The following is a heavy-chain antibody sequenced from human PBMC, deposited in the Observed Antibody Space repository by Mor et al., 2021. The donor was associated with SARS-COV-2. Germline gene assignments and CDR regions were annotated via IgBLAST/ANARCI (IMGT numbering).Heavy chain of an antibody. J-gene: IGHJ6*02. CDR3: ARIRSYSNPGRPTYYYYGMDV. CDR2: IDWDDDK. Sequence: ALEWLARIDWDDDKYYSTSLKTRLTISKDTSKNQVVLTMTNMDPVDTATYYCARIRSYSNPGRPTYYYYGMDVWGQGTTV. V-gene: IGHV2-70*11. D-gene: IGHD4-4*01.